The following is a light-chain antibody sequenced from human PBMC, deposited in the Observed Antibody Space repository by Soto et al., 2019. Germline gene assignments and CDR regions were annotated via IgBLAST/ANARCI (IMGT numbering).Light chain of an antibody. Sequence: EIVLTQSPGIISLSPGERATLSCRASQTVTSNYLAWYQQNPGQAPRLLIYGASSRATGIPDRFSGSGSGTDFSLTISRLEPVDFAVYYCHHYGHGRDTFGPGTRLEI. CDR3: HHYGHGRDT. J-gene: IGKJ5*01. CDR1: QTVTSNY. V-gene: IGKV3-20*01. CDR2: GAS.